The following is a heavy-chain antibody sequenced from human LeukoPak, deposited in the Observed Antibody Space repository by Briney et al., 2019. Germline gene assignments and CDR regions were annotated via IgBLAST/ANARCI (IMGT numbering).Heavy chain of an antibody. CDR1: GGSISSHY. Sequence: PSETLSLTCTVSGGSISSHYWSWIRQPPGKGLEWIGYIYYRGSTNYNPSLKSRVTISVDTSKNQFSLKLSSVTAADTAVYYCARWYCSSTSCQDAFDIWGQGTMVTVSS. CDR2: IYYRGST. CDR3: ARWYCSSTSCQDAFDI. J-gene: IGHJ3*02. D-gene: IGHD2-2*01. V-gene: IGHV4-59*11.